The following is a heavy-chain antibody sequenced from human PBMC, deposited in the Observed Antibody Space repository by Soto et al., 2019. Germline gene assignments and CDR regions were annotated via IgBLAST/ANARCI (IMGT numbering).Heavy chain of an antibody. V-gene: IGHV4-39*01. CDR2: VYYSGST. CDR3: ARHVSPYYYYYYMEV. CDR1: GGSIISGGYY. J-gene: IGHJ6*03. Sequence: SETLSLTCTVSGGSIISGGYYWSWFRQHPGKGLEWIGYVYYSGSTYYNPSLKSRVTISVDTSKNQFSLKLSSVTAADTAVYYCARHVSPYYYYYYMEVWGKGTTVTVSS.